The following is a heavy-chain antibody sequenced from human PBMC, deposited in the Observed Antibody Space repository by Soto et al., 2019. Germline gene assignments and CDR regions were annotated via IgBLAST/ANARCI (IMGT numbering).Heavy chain of an antibody. V-gene: IGHV1-18*01. CDR1: GYTFTSYG. CDR2: ISAYNGNT. J-gene: IGHJ6*02. D-gene: IGHD5-12*01. CDR3: ARGGIVATTYYYYYGMDV. Sequence: ASVKVSCKASGYTFTSYGISWVRQAPGQGLEWMGWISAYNGNTNYAQKLQGRVTMTTDTSTSTAYMELRSLRSDDTAVYYCARGGIVATTYYYYYGMDVWGQGTTVTVS.